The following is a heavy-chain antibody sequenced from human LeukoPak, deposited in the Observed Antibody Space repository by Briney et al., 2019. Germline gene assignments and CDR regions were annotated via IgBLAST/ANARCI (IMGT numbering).Heavy chain of an antibody. CDR1: EFTLSNYW. Sequence: GGSLRLSCAASEFTLSNYWLSWVRQAPGKGLEWVANIKEDGSVKNYVASVKGRFTISRDNAKNSLYLQMNSLRAEDTAVYYCARGSYSGSYDWGQGTLVTVSS. J-gene: IGHJ4*02. V-gene: IGHV3-7*01. D-gene: IGHD1-26*01. CDR3: ARGSYSGSYD. CDR2: IKEDGSVK.